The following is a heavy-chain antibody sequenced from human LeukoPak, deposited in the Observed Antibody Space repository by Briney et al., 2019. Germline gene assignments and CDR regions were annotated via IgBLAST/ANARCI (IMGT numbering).Heavy chain of an antibody. Sequence: GGSLRLSCAASGFTSSDHYMDWVRQAPGKGLEWVGRSRNKANSYTTEYAASVKGRFTISRDDSKNSLYLQMNSLKTEDTAVYYCARGSSYYYDTSGYYFDYWGQGTLVTVSS. CDR2: SRNKANSYTT. V-gene: IGHV3-72*01. D-gene: IGHD3-22*01. CDR3: ARGSSYYYDTSGYYFDY. J-gene: IGHJ4*02. CDR1: GFTSSDHY.